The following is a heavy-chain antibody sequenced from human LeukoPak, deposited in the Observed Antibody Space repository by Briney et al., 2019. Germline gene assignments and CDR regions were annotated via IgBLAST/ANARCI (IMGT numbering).Heavy chain of an antibody. D-gene: IGHD2-15*01. V-gene: IGHV4-59*12. CDR3: AREEGMVVAATRYYYYMDV. CDR2: ISYSGRT. CDR1: GGSITSYG. J-gene: IGHJ6*03. Sequence: PSETLSLTCTVSGGSITSYGWSWIRQPPGKGLEWIGCISYSGRTNYHPSLQSRVTISVDTSKNQFSLKLSSVTAADTAVYYCAREEGMVVAATRYYYYMDVWGKGTTVTISS.